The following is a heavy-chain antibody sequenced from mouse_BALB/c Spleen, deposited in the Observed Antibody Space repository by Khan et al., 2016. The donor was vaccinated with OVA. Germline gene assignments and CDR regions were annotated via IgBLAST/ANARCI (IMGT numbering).Heavy chain of an antibody. Sequence: VELVESGGGLVKPGGSLKLSCAASGFTFSSYTMSWVRQTPEKRLEWVATISSGGSYTYYPDSVKGRFTISRDNAKNTLYLQMSSLKSEDTAMYYCTRDYYGNFAYWGQGTLVTVSA. CDR1: GFTFSSYT. J-gene: IGHJ3*01. D-gene: IGHD2-1*01. CDR2: ISSGGSYT. V-gene: IGHV5-6-4*01. CDR3: TRDYYGNFAY.